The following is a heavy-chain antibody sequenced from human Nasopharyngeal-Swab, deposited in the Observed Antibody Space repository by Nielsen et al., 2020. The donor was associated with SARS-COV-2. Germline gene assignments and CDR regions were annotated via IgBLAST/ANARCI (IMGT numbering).Heavy chain of an antibody. Sequence: ASVKVSCKASGYTFTSYGISWVRQAPGQGLEWMGWISAYNGNTNYAQKLQGRVTMTTDTSTSTAYMELRSLRSDDTAVYYCARDKGLWFREFQTHYYHYGMDVWGQGTTVTVSS. V-gene: IGHV1-18*01. J-gene: IGHJ6*02. D-gene: IGHD3-10*01. CDR3: ARDKGLWFREFQTHYYHYGMDV. CDR1: GYTFTSYG. CDR2: ISAYNGNT.